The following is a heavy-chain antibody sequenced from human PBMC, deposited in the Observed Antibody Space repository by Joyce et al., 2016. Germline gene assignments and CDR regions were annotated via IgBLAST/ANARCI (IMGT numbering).Heavy chain of an antibody. CDR2: INHSGST. V-gene: IGHV4-34*01. J-gene: IGHJ4*02. Sequence: QVQLQQWGAGLLKPSETLSLTCAVYGGSFSGYYWSWIRQPPGKGLEWIGEINHSGSTNYYPSLESRVTISVDTSKNQFSLRLSSVTAADTAVYYCARGLSAFDYSNYAGYDYWGQGTLVTVSS. D-gene: IGHD4-11*01. CDR3: ARGLSAFDYSNYAGYDY. CDR1: GGSFSGYY.